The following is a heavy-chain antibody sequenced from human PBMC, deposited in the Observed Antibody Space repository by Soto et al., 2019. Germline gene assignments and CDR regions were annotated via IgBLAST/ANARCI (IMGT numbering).Heavy chain of an antibody. V-gene: IGHV4-39*01. D-gene: IGHD6-6*01. J-gene: IGHJ4*02. CDR2: ICYSGST. CDR3: ARQGMAARPYFDY. CDR1: GGSISSSSYY. Sequence: SETLSLTCTVSGGSISSSSYYWGWIRQPPGKGLEWIGSICYSGSTYYNPSLKSRVTISVDTSKNQFSLKLSSVTAADTAVYYCARQGMAARPYFDYWGQGTLVTVSS.